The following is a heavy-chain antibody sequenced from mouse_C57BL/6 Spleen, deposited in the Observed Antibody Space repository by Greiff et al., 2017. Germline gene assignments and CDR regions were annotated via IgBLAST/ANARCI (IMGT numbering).Heavy chain of an antibody. D-gene: IGHD2-1*01. V-gene: IGHV14-2*01. CDR1: GFNINDYY. CDR2: IDPEDGET. CDR3: ARSDYCNYVFAY. Sequence: EVKLMESGAELVKPGASVKLSCTASGFNINDYYMHWVKQRTEQGLEWIGRIDPEDGETKYAPKSQGKATITADTSSNTAYLPLSSLTSEDTAVYYCARSDYCNYVFAYWGQGTLVTFSA. J-gene: IGHJ3*01.